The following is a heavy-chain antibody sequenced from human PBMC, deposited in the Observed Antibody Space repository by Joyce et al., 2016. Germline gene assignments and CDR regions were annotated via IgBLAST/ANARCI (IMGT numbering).Heavy chain of an antibody. CDR3: AHFYDSSGTLDN. CDR1: GYIFPSYW. V-gene: IGHV5-51*01. Sequence: EVRLVQSGAEVKKPGESLKISCKGSGYIFPSYWIGGVRQMPGKGLQWMGTLYPGDSDTRYSPSLQGQVTTSADTSTNTAYLQWSSLKASDTAIYYCAHFYDSSGTLDNWGQGTLVTVSS. D-gene: IGHD3-22*01. J-gene: IGHJ4*02. CDR2: LYPGDSDT.